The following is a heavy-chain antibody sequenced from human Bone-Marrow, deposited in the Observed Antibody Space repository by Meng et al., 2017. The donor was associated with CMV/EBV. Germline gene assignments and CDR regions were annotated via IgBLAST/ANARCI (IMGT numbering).Heavy chain of an antibody. J-gene: IGHJ5*02. CDR1: GDSISSGHYY. CDR2: IHYSGST. Sequence: SETLSLTCTVSGDSISSGHYYWSWIRQPLGKGRVCIGYIHYSGSTKYNPSLKSRVTISVDPSNNQFSLKLGSVTAADTAVYYCARVDDSASWYGNWFDPWGQGTLVTVSS. D-gene: IGHD6-13*01. V-gene: IGHV4-61*01. CDR3: ARVDDSASWYGNWFDP.